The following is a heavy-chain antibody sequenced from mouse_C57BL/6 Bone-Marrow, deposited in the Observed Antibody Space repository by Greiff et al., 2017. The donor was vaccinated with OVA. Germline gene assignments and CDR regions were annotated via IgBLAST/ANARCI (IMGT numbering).Heavy chain of an antibody. D-gene: IGHD1-1*01. CDR3: ARGYYYGSWFAY. Sequence: VQLQQSGPELVKPGASVKISCKASGYTFTDYYMNWVKQSHGKSLEWIGDINPNNGGTSYNQKFKGKATLTVDKSSSTAYMQLSSLTSEDSAVYYCARGYYYGSWFAYWGQGTLVTVSA. CDR1: GYTFTDYY. CDR2: INPNNGGT. J-gene: IGHJ3*01. V-gene: IGHV1-26*01.